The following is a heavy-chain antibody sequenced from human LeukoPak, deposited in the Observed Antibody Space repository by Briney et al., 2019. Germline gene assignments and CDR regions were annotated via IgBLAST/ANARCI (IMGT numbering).Heavy chain of an antibody. D-gene: IGHD2-2*01. Sequence: SHRLSLTCAVYGGSFSGYYWNWIRQPPGKGLEWIGEINHSVCTNYSPSLKSRVTISVDTSKSQFSLKLNSVTAADTAVYYCARVEKYQVYQLLPHQLFDFWGQGTLITVSS. CDR2: INHSVCT. CDR3: ARVEKYQVYQLLPHQLFDF. J-gene: IGHJ4*02. CDR1: GGSFSGYY. V-gene: IGHV4-34*01.